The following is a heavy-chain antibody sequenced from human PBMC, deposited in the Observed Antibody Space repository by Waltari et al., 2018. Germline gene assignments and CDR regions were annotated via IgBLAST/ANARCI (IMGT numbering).Heavy chain of an antibody. CDR3: TRCFSSSCLPMDV. J-gene: IGHJ6*03. Sequence: EVQLVESGGGLVQPGRSLRLSCTASGFTFGDYAMSWVRQAPGKGLEWVGFIRSKAYGGTKEDAASVKGRFTISRDDSKSIAYLQMNSLKTEDTAVYYCTRCFSSSCLPMDVWGKGTTVTVSS. CDR1: GFTFGDYA. CDR2: IRSKAYGGTK. D-gene: IGHD6-13*01. V-gene: IGHV3-49*04.